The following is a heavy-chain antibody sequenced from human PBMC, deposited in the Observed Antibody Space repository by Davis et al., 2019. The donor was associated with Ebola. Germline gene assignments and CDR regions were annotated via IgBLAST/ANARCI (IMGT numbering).Heavy chain of an antibody. D-gene: IGHD3-10*01. CDR3: AYRSGGGP. V-gene: IGHV4-30-4*01. J-gene: IGHJ5*02. CDR2: IYYTGAT. CDR1: GASISSNYY. Sequence: MPSETLSLTCTVSGASISSNYYWSWIRQPPGKGLEWIGYIYYTGATYYNPSLKSRVTISVDTSKNHFSLKLSSVTAADTAVYYCAYRSGGGPWGQGTLVTVSS.